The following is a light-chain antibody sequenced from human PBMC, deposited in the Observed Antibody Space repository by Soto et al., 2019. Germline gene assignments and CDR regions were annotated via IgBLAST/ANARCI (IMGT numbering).Light chain of an antibody. J-gene: IGKJ4*01. V-gene: IGKV3-20*01. CDR2: TAS. CDR3: QQYAASPLT. CDR1: QSVGRNY. Sequence: ENELTQSPGTLSVSPGERATLSCRASQSVGRNYIAWFQQKPGQAPRILMHTASVRATGIPDRFSGSGSGTDFTLPISRLEPEDFAVFYCQQYAASPLTFGGGTKLEI.